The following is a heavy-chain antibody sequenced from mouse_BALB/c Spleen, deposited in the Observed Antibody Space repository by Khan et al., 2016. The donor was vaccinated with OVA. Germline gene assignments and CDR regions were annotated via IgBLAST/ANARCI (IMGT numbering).Heavy chain of an antibody. D-gene: IGHD1-1*01. CDR3: VRSLYYYGSAYEGFAY. CDR1: GYTFTSYV. V-gene: IGHV1S136*01. J-gene: IGHJ3*01. Sequence: MQLEESGPELVKPGASVKMSCKASGYTFTSYVMHWVKQKPGQGLEWIGYISPNSDGSKYNEKFRGKATLTSDKSSSTAYMELSSLTSEASAVYYCVRSLYYYGSAYEGFAYWGQGTLVTVSA. CDR2: ISPNSDGS.